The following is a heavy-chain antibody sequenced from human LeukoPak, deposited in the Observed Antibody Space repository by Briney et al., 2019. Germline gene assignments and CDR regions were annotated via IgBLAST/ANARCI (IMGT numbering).Heavy chain of an antibody. Sequence: GGSLRLSCAASGFTFSSYWMSWVRRAPGQGQEWVASIKQDGSEKYYVDSVKGRFTISRDNAKNTLYLQMNSLRAEDTAVYYCARLRSGATTSDFDYWGQGTLVTVSS. J-gene: IGHJ4*02. CDR2: IKQDGSEK. V-gene: IGHV3-7*01. CDR3: ARLRSGATTSDFDY. D-gene: IGHD1-26*01. CDR1: GFTFSSYW.